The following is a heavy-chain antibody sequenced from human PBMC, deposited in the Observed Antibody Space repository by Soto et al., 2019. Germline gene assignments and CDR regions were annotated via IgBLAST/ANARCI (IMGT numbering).Heavy chain of an antibody. J-gene: IGHJ6*02. CDR1: GGTFSRYT. CDR2: IIPIVDIP. D-gene: IGHD2-8*02. Sequence: QVQLVQSGAEVKKPGSSVKVSCKASGGTFSRYTFTWVRQAPGQGLEWMGRIIPIVDIPNYAQKFQGRVPIHEDKSSSTAYMGRSSLTSDDAAGYSCASHFPGVLVLGTSPPGGDNFGWDVWGQGSTVSVS. V-gene: IGHV1-69*02. CDR3: ASHFPGVLVLGTSPPGGDNFGWDV.